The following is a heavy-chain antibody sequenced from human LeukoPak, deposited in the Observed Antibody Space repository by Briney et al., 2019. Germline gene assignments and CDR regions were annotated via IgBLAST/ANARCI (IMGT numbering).Heavy chain of an antibody. D-gene: IGHD1-26*01. CDR1: GGSISSYY. J-gene: IGHJ2*01. Sequence: SETLSLTCTVSGGSISSYYWSWIRQPPGKGLEWLGYIYYSGSTNYNPSLKSRVTISVDTSKNQFSLKLSSVTAADTAVCYCARHPLGSQDWYFDLWGRGTLVTVSS. CDR2: IYYSGST. V-gene: IGHV4-59*08. CDR3: ARHPLGSQDWYFDL.